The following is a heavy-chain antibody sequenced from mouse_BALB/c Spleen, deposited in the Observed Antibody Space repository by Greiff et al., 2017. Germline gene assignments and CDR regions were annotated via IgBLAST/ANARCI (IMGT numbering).Heavy chain of an antibody. CDR1: GYSITSDYA. D-gene: IGHD1-1*01. CDR2: ISYSGST. Sequence: VQLKQSGPGLVKPSQSLSLTCTVTGYSITSDYAWNWIRQFPGNKLEWMGYISYSGSTSYNPSLKSRISITRDTSKNQFFLQLNSVTTEDTATYYCARSPITTVVEAFAYWGQGTLVTVSA. J-gene: IGHJ3*01. V-gene: IGHV3-2*02. CDR3: ARSPITTVVEAFAY.